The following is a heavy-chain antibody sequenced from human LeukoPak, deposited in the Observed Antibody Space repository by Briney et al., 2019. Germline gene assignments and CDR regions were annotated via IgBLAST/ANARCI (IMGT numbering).Heavy chain of an antibody. D-gene: IGHD2-15*01. CDR2: IYSGGGGSS. CDR3: AREGCSGGSCYPAHYGLDV. J-gene: IGHJ6*02. V-gene: IGHV3-66*01. Sequence: GGCLRLSCAASGFTVSSNYMNSVRQAPGKGLEWVSIIYSGGGGSSYYADSVKGRFTISRDISKNTLYLQMNSLGAEDTAVYYCAREGCSGGSCYPAHYGLDVWGQGTTVTVSS. CDR1: GFTVSSNY.